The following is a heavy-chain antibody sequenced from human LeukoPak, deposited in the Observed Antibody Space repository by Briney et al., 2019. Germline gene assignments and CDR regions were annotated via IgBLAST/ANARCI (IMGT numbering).Heavy chain of an antibody. V-gene: IGHV1-69*13. D-gene: IGHD6-19*01. J-gene: IGHJ4*02. CDR2: IIPILGTA. CDR1: GGTFSSYA. CDR3: ARDGGSSGWYFCVY. Sequence: GASVKVSCKASGGTFSSYAISWVRQAPGQGLEWMGGIIPILGTANYAQKFQGRVTITADESTSTAYMELSSLRSEDTAVYYCARDGGSSGWYFCVYWGQGTLVTVSS.